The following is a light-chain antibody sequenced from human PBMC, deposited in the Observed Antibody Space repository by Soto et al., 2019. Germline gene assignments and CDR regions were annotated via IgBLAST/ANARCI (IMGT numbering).Light chain of an antibody. CDR1: QSISGW. J-gene: IGKJ1*01. V-gene: IGKV1-5*03. CDR3: QQYNRYWT. CDR2: KAS. Sequence: DIQMTQSPSTLSASVGDRVTITCRASQSISGWLAWYQQKPGRAPKLLIYKASSLESGVPSRFSGSGSGTEFTLTISSLQPDGFATYYCQQYNRYWTFGQGTKVEIK.